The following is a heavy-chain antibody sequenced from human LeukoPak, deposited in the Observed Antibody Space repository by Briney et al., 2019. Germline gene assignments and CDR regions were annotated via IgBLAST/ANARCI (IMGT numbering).Heavy chain of an antibody. J-gene: IGHJ4*02. D-gene: IGHD3-22*01. V-gene: IGHV1-18*01. Sequence: ASVKVSCKASGYTFTSYGISWVRQAPGQGLEWMGWISAYNGNTNYAQKLQGRVTMTTDTSTSTAYMELRSLRSDDTAVYYCATSYYYDSSGYYDDGYWGQGTLVTVSS. CDR1: GYTFTSYG. CDR2: ISAYNGNT. CDR3: ATSYYYDSSGYYDDGY.